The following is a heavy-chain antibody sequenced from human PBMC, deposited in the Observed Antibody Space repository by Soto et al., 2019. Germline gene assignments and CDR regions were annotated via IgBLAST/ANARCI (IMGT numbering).Heavy chain of an antibody. Sequence: GGSLRLSCAASGFTFSSYSMNWVRQSPGKGLEWVSSISSSSSYIYYADSVKGRFTISRDNAKNSLYLQMNSLRAEDTAVYYCARGTRYYDFWSGYYHYFDYWGQGTLVTVSS. D-gene: IGHD3-3*01. CDR1: GFTFSSYS. V-gene: IGHV3-21*01. J-gene: IGHJ4*02. CDR2: ISSSSSYI. CDR3: ARGTRYYDFWSGYYHYFDY.